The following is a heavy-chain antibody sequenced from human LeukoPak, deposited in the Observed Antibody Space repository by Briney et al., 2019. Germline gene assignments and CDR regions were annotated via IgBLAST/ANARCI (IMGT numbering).Heavy chain of an antibody. Sequence: PGRSLRLSCTASGFTFGDYAMSWFRQAPGKGLEWVGFIRSKAYGGTTEYAASVKGRFTISRDDSKSIAYLQMNSLKTEDTAVYYCTRDEYGVYEGYFDYWGQGTLVTVSS. D-gene: IGHD4-17*01. CDR3: TRDEYGVYEGYFDY. CDR1: GFTFGDYA. J-gene: IGHJ4*02. CDR2: IRSKAYGGTT. V-gene: IGHV3-49*03.